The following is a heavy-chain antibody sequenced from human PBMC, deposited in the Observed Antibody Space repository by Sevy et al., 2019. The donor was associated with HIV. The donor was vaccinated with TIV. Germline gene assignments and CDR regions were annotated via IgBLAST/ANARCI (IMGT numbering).Heavy chain of an antibody. CDR3: SSGKGYTGSYYYYGMDV. J-gene: IGHJ6*02. D-gene: IGHD6-13*01. Sequence: GGSLRLSCAASGFTFSSYWMSWVRQAPGKGLEWVANIKQDGSEKYYVDSVKGRFTISRDNAKNSLYLQMNSLRAEDTAVYYWSSGKGYTGSYYYYGMDVWGQGTTVTVSS. CDR2: IKQDGSEK. CDR1: GFTFSSYW. V-gene: IGHV3-7*01.